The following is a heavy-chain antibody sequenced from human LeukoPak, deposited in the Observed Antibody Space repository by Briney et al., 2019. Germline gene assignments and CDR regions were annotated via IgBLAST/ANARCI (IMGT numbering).Heavy chain of an antibody. CDR1: GGSFSGYY. D-gene: IGHD2-2*01. Sequence: PSETLSLTCAVHGGSFSGYYWSWIRQPPGKGLEWIGEINHSGSTNYNPSLKSRVTISVDTSKNQFSLKLSSVTAADTAVYYCARVGEYCSSTSCYYVDYWGQGTLVTVSS. CDR2: INHSGST. CDR3: ARVGEYCSSTSCYYVDY. V-gene: IGHV4-34*01. J-gene: IGHJ4*02.